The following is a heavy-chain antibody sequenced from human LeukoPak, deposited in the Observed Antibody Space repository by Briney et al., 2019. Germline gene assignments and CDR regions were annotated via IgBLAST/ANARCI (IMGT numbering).Heavy chain of an antibody. V-gene: IGHV3-11*04. CDR2: ISSSGSTI. J-gene: IGHJ4*02. CDR3: ARDGGDIVVVPASFDY. Sequence: SGGSLRLSCAASGFTFSDYYMSWTRQAPGKGLEWVSYISSSGSTIYYADSVKGRFTISRDNAKNSLYLQMNSLRAEDTAVYYCARDGGDIVVVPASFDYWGQGTLVTVSS. D-gene: IGHD2-2*01. CDR1: GFTFSDYY.